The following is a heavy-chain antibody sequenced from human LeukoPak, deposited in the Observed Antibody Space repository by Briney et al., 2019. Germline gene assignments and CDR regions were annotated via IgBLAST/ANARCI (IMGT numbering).Heavy chain of an antibody. Sequence: PSETLSLTRAVSGGTFRGYYWSWIRQPPGEGLAWIWEIDHTGSTNYNPSLESRVTLSVDTSKNQVSLNLNSLTAADTAVYYCARGLRFHVGSGNWFDLWGQGILVTVSS. CDR1: GGTFRGYY. CDR2: IDHTGST. D-gene: IGHD3-10*01. J-gene: IGHJ5*02. CDR3: ARGLRFHVGSGNWFDL. V-gene: IGHV4-34*01.